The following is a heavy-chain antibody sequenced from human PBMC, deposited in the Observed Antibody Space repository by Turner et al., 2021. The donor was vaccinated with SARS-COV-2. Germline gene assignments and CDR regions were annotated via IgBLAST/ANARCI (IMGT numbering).Heavy chain of an antibody. CDR2: IFYSGST. D-gene: IGHD6-19*01. CDR1: GGSISRYY. V-gene: IGHV4-59*01. Sequence: QVQLQQSGPGLVKPSETLSLTCTVSGGSISRYYWSWVRQSPGKGREWIGYIFYSGSTKYKPALEGRVTISVDTSKNQFSLKLDSMTTADTAVYFCARDRFRDSVAGTKRNYKYGMDVWGQGTTVTVSS. CDR3: ARDRFRDSVAGTKRNYKYGMDV. J-gene: IGHJ6*02.